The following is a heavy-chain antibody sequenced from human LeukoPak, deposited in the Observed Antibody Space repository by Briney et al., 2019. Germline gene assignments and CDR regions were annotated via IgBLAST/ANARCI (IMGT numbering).Heavy chain of an antibody. Sequence: SETLSLTCAVSGYSISSGYYWGWIRQPPGKGLEWIGSIYHSGSTYYNPSLKSRVTISVDTSKNQFSLKLSSVTAADTAVYYCAREEDCSGGSCHLDWGQGTLVTVSS. CDR1: GYSISSGYY. D-gene: IGHD2-15*01. CDR3: AREEDCSGGSCHLD. V-gene: IGHV4-38-2*02. J-gene: IGHJ4*02. CDR2: IYHSGST.